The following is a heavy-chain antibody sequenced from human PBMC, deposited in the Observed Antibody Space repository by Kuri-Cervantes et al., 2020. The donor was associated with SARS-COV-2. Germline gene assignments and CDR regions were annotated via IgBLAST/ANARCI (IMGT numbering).Heavy chain of an antibody. V-gene: IGHV3-48*04. CDR2: ISSSGSTI. J-gene: IGHJ3*02. CDR1: GVTFSGYS. D-gene: IGHD1-26*01. Sequence: GESLKISCQDSGVTFSGYSMNWIRQAPGKGLEWVSYISSSGSTIYYADSVKGRFTIPRDNAKNSLYLQMNSLRAEDTAVYYCARDRCYGGSYPCVFDIWGQGTMVTVSS. CDR3: ARDRCYGGSYPCVFDI.